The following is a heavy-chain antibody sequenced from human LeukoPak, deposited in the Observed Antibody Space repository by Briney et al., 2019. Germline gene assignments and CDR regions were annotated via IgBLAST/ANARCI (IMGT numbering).Heavy chain of an antibody. D-gene: IGHD2-2*01. J-gene: IGHJ3*02. Sequence: PSETLSLTCAVSGGSISSSNWWSWVRQPPGKGLEWIGEIYHSGSTNYNPSLKSRVTISVDKSKNQFSLKLSSVTAADTAVYYCAQSRVVPAANNAFDIWGQGTMSPSLQ. V-gene: IGHV4-4*02. CDR3: AQSRVVPAANNAFDI. CDR2: IYHSGST. CDR1: GGSISSSNW.